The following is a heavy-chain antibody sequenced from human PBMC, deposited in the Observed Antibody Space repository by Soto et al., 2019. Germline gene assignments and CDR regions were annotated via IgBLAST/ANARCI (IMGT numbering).Heavy chain of an antibody. CDR1: GFTFSDYW. Sequence: GSLRLSCAGSGFTFSDYWMTWVRQAPGKGLEWVANIKQDGREKNYADSLKGRFTISRDNAKSSLYLQMNSLRVDDTAVYYCSLAFYDFGEGGHWGQGTVVTVSS. CDR3: SLAFYDFGEGGH. J-gene: IGHJ4*02. D-gene: IGHD3-16*01. V-gene: IGHV3-7*05. CDR2: IKQDGREK.